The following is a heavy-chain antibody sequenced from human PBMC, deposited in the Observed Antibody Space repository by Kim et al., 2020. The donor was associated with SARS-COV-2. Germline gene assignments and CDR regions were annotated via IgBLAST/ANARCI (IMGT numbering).Heavy chain of an antibody. CDR1: GFTFSSYA. Sequence: GGSLRLSCAASGFTFSSYAMHWVRQAPGKGLEWVAVISYDGSNKYYADSVKGRFTISRDNSKNTLYLQMNSLRAEDTAVYYCARSLWGYCSSTSCYVPDYWGQGTLVTVSS. CDR2: ISYDGSNK. D-gene: IGHD2-2*01. CDR3: ARSLWGYCSSTSCYVPDY. V-gene: IGHV3-30-3*01. J-gene: IGHJ4*02.